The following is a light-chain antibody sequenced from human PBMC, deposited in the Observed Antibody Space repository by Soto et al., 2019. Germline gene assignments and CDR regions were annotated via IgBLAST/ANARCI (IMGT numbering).Light chain of an antibody. J-gene: IGKJ4*01. Sequence: EIVLTQSPGTLSLSPGERAALSCRTSQSIYNNYLAWYQQKPGQAPRLLIYDASNRATGIPARFSGSGSGTDFTLTISSLEPEDFAVYYCQQRSTLAFGGGTKVDIK. V-gene: IGKV3-11*01. CDR1: QSIYNNY. CDR3: QQRSTLA. CDR2: DAS.